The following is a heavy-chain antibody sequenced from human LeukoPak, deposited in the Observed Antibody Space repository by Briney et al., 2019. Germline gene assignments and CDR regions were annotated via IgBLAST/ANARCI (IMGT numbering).Heavy chain of an antibody. CDR3: AKGLKKQWLVNWFDP. D-gene: IGHD6-19*01. CDR1: GFTFSSYA. V-gene: IGHV3-23*01. CDR2: ISGSGGST. J-gene: IGHJ5*02. Sequence: GGSLRLSCAASGFTFSSYAMSWVRQAPGRGLEWVSAISGSGGSTYYADSVKGRFTISRDNSKNTLYLQMNSLRAEDTAVYYCAKGLKKQWLVNWFDPWGQGTLVTVSS.